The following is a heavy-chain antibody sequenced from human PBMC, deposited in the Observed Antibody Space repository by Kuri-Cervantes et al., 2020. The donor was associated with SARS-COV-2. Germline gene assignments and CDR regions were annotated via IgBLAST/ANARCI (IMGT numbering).Heavy chain of an antibody. V-gene: IGHV1-18*01. CDR2: ISAYSGNT. J-gene: IGHJ6*03. Sequence: ASVKVSCKASGHTFTSYGISWVRQAPGQGLEWMGWISAYSGNTNYAQKLQGRVAMTTDTSTSTAYMELRSLRSDDTAVYYCARDSLERTMDVWGKGTTVTVSS. D-gene: IGHD3-3*01. CDR1: GHTFTSYG. CDR3: ARDSLERTMDV.